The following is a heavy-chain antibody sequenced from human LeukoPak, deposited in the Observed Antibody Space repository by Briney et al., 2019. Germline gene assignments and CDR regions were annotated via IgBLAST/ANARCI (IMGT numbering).Heavy chain of an antibody. Sequence: SETLSLTCAVYGGSFSGYYWSWIRQPPGKGLEWIGEINHSGSTNYNPSLKSRVTISVDTSKNQFSLKLSSVTAADTAVYYCARGSSDYHYYGMDVWGQGTTVTVSS. J-gene: IGHJ6*02. CDR2: INHSGST. CDR3: ARGSSDYHYYGMDV. CDR1: GGSFSGYY. V-gene: IGHV4-34*01. D-gene: IGHD3-3*01.